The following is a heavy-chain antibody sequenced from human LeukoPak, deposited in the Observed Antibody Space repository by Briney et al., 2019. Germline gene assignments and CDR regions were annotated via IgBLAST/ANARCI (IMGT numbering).Heavy chain of an antibody. V-gene: IGHV4-59*08. CDR2: IYHSGHT. J-gene: IGHJ5*02. Sequence: PSETLSLTCTVSGASVSSDYWSWIRQSPGKGLEWIGYIYHSGHTMSNPSLKSRVSLSLDTSNNQFSLKLSSVTAADTAVHYCARHPFQYPFDHWGQGTLVTVSS. D-gene: IGHD2/OR15-2a*01. CDR3: ARHPFQYPFDH. CDR1: GASVSSDY.